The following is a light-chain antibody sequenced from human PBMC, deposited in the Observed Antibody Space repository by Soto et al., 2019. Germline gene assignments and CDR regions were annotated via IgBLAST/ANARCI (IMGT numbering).Light chain of an antibody. CDR3: QQYGSSPPNT. J-gene: IGKJ2*01. V-gene: IGKV3-20*01. CDR1: QSVSSSY. CDR2: GAS. Sequence: EIVLTQSPGTLSLSPGERATLSCRASQSVSSSYLAWYQQKPGQAPRVLIYGASSRATGIPDRFSGSGSGIDFTLTISRLEPEDFAVYYCQQYGSSPPNTFGQGTKLEIK.